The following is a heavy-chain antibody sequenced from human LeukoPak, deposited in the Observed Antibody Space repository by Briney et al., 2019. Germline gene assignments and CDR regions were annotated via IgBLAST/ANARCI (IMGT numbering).Heavy chain of an antibody. CDR1: GFTVSSNY. D-gene: IGHD3-10*01. CDR2: IYSGGST. Sequence: PGGSLRLSCAASGFTVSSNYMSWVRQAPGKGLEWVSVIYSGGSTYYADSVKGRFTISRDNSKSTLYLQMNSLTAEDTAVYYCAKRYYYGSGSFDYWGQGTLVTVSS. J-gene: IGHJ4*02. V-gene: IGHV3-66*04. CDR3: AKRYYYGSGSFDY.